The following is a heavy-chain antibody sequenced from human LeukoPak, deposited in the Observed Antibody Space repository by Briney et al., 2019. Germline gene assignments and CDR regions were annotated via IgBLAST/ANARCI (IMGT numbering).Heavy chain of an antibody. CDR2: IYTSGST. CDR1: GGSISSGSYY. CDR3: ARAYYDFWSGQVPGWFDR. V-gene: IGHV4-61*02. Sequence: SETLSLTCTVSGGSISSGSYYWSWSRQPAGTGLEWFGRIYTSGSTNYNPSLKSRVTISVDTSKNQFSLKLSSVTAADTAVYYCARAYYDFWSGQVPGWFDRWGQGTLVTVSS. J-gene: IGHJ5*02. D-gene: IGHD3-3*01.